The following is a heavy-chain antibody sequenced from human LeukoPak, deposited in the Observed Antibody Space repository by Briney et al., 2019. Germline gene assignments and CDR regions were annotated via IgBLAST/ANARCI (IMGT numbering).Heavy chain of an antibody. D-gene: IGHD3-22*01. V-gene: IGHV3-9*01. Sequence: PGRSLRLSCAASGFTFDDYAMHWVRQAPGKGLEWVSGISWNSGSIGYADSVKGRFTISRDNAKNSLYLQINSLRAEDTALYYCAKGGGGDSSGYYYQREFDYWGQGTLVTVSS. CDR1: GFTFDDYA. CDR2: ISWNSGSI. J-gene: IGHJ4*02. CDR3: AKGGGGDSSGYYYQREFDY.